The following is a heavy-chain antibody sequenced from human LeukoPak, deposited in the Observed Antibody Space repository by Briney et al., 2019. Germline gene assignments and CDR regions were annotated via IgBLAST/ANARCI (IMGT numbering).Heavy chain of an antibody. CDR3: TTRSGNSGYDWNAFDI. CDR1: GFTFSSYW. D-gene: IGHD5-12*01. J-gene: IGHJ3*02. CDR2: MNQDGSEI. V-gene: IGHV3-7*01. Sequence: GGSLRLSCAASGFTFSSYWMSWVRQAPGKGLEWVANMNQDGSEIYHVDSVKDRFTISRDNAKKSLYLQMNSLRAEDTAVYYCTTRSGNSGYDWNAFDIWGQGTMVTVSS.